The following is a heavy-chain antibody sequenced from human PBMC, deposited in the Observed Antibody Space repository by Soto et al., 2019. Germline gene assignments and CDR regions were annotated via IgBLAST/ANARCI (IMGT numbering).Heavy chain of an antibody. D-gene: IGHD1-1*01. CDR1: GYTFTNYW. CDR2: IYPRDSHT. CDR3: ARFEATSGINAFDV. V-gene: IGHV5-51*01. Sequence: PGESLKISCQGSGYTFTNYWIVWVRQLPGKGLEWMGIIYPRDSHTTYSPSFQGQVTISDDKSLNSAFLQWSSLKASDTATYYCARFEATSGINAFDVWGPGTMVTVSS. J-gene: IGHJ3*01.